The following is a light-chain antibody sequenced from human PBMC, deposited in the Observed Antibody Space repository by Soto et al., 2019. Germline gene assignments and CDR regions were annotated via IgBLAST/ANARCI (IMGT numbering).Light chain of an antibody. CDR2: GAS. J-gene: IGKJ2*01. CDR3: QQYDNLPHT. Sequence: DIQMTQSPSSLSASVGDRVTITCQASQDISNYLNWYQQKPGKAPNLLIYGASNLETGVPSGFSGSESGKDFTFTISSLQPEDIATYYCQQYDNLPHTFGQGTKLEIK. CDR1: QDISNY. V-gene: IGKV1-33*01.